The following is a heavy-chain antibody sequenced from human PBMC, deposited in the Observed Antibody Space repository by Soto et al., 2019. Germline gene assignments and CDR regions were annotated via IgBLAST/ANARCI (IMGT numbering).Heavy chain of an antibody. V-gene: IGHV1-69*13. J-gene: IGHJ5*02. Sequence: ASVKVSCKASGGTFSSYAISWVRQAPGQGLEWMGGIIPIFGTANYAQKFQGRVTITADESTSTAYMELSSLRSEDTAVYYCARVQTEYNWFDPGGQGTLVTVSS. CDR2: IIPIFGTA. CDR1: GGTFSSYA. CDR3: ARVQTEYNWFDP.